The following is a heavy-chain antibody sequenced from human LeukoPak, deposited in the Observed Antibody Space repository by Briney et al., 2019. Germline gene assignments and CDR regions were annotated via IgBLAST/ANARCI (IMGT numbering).Heavy chain of an antibody. CDR1: GFTFSTYA. J-gene: IGHJ4*02. D-gene: IGHD6-13*01. CDR2: ISGSGGST. CDR3: AKALEQETVIALDS. V-gene: IGHV3-23*01. Sequence: GGSLRLSCAASGFTFSTYAMSWVHQAPGKGLEWVSAISGSGGSTYYADSVKGRFTISRDNSKNTLYLQMNSLRAEATSIYFCAKALEQETVIALDSWGQGTLVTVSS.